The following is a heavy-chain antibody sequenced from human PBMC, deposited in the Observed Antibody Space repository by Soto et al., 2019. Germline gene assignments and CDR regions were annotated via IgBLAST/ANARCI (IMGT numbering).Heavy chain of an antibody. CDR3: ARLISAAGDY. J-gene: IGHJ4*02. Sequence: EVQLVQSGAEVIKPGESLKISCKVSGYSFTNYWIGWVRQMPGEGLEWMGIIYPADSDTRYSPSFECQDFISADRSISTAYLQWSSLKASDTAMYYCARLISAAGDYWGQGTLVTVSS. D-gene: IGHD6-13*01. CDR2: IYPADSDT. V-gene: IGHV5-51*03. CDR1: GYSFTNYW.